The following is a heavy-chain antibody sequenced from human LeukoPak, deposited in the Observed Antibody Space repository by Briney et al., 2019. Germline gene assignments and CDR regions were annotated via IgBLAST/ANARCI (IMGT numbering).Heavy chain of an antibody. CDR1: GGTFSSYG. D-gene: IGHD3-22*01. J-gene: IGHJ4*02. Sequence: ASVKVSCKASGGTFSSYGISWVRQAPGQGLEWMGWINPKSGDTNYAQNFQGRVTMTRGTSISTAYMELSRLTSDDTAVYHCARVRETSSGYYPFDYWGQGTLVTVSS. CDR2: INPKSGDT. V-gene: IGHV1-2*02. CDR3: ARVRETSSGYYPFDY.